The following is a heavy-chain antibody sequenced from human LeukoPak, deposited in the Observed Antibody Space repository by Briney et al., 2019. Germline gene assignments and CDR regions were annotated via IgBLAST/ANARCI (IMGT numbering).Heavy chain of an antibody. J-gene: IGHJ4*02. CDR1: GYTFTGYY. CDR2: INPNSGGT. Sequence: ASVKVSCKASGYTFTGYYMHWVRQAPGQRLEWMGWINPNSGGTNYAQKFQGRVTMTRDTSISTAYMELSRLRSDDTAVYYCARYYGGNSESDYWGQGTLVTVSS. CDR3: ARYYGGNSESDY. V-gene: IGHV1-2*02. D-gene: IGHD4-23*01.